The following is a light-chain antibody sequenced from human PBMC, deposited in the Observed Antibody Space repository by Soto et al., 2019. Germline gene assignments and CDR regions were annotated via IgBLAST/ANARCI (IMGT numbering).Light chain of an antibody. J-gene: IGLJ1*01. V-gene: IGLV1-40*01. CDR1: SSNIGAGYD. Sequence: QSVLTQPPSVSGAPGQRVTISCTGSSSNIGAGYDVHWYQQLPGTAPKLLIYGNSNRPSGVPDRFSVSKSGTSASLAITGLQAEDEADYYCQSYDSSLSGFYVFGTGTKLTVL. CDR3: QSYDSSLSGFYV. CDR2: GNS.